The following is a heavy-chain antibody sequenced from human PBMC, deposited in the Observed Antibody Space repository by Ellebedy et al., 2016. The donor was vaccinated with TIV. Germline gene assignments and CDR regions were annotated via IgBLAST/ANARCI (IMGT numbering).Heavy chain of an antibody. V-gene: IGHV4-59*01. Sequence: MPSETLSLTCTVSGCSISTYYWSWIRQPPGKGLEWIGYIYSRGGTNYNPSLRSRVTISVDTSTNQFSLKLSFVTAADTAEYYRAREESGGGYGIDPWGQGTLVTVSP. D-gene: IGHD6-19*01. CDR3: AREESGGGYGIDP. CDR1: GCSISTYY. CDR2: IYSRGGT. J-gene: IGHJ5*02.